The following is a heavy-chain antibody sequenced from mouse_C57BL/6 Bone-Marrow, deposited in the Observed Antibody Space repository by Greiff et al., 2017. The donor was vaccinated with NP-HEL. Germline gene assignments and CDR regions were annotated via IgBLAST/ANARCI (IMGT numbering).Heavy chain of an antibody. CDR2: IRNKANGYTT. Sequence: VQRVESGGGLVQPGGSLSLSCAASGFTFTDYYMSWVRQPPGKALEWLGFIRNKANGYTTEYSASVKGRFTTSRDNSQSILYLQMNALRAEDSATYYCARSPLYYGSSPYAMDYWGQGTSVTVSS. CDR3: ARSPLYYGSSPYAMDY. D-gene: IGHD1-1*01. J-gene: IGHJ4*01. V-gene: IGHV7-3*01. CDR1: GFTFTDYY.